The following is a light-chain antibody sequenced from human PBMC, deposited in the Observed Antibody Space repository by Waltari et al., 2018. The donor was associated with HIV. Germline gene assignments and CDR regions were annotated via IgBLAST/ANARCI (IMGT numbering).Light chain of an antibody. CDR1: SSDVGGYNY. CDR3: CSYAGNYPVL. Sequence: QSALTQPRSVSGSPGQSVTISCTGTSSDVGGYNYVSWYQQNPGKAPKFIIYDVTKRPSGGPERFAGSKSGNTSSLTISGLQAEDEADYYCCSYAGNYPVLFGGGTKLTVL. J-gene: IGLJ3*02. V-gene: IGLV2-11*01. CDR2: DVT.